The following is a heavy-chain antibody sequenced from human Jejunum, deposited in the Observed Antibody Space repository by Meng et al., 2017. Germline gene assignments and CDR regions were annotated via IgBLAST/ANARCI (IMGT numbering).Heavy chain of an antibody. Sequence: VTVQESGPGLVKHSRILSIPFTFSVDSISSGENFWSWIRQPTGKGLEWIGYMDYRGSTFYNPSLKSRVTISVDTSKNQFSLKLRYVSAAETAVYLCARGELLWDYWGQGTLVTVSS. D-gene: IGHD2-2*01. CDR3: ARGELLWDY. CDR2: MDYRGST. CDR1: VDSISSGENF. V-gene: IGHV4-30-4*01. J-gene: IGHJ4*02.